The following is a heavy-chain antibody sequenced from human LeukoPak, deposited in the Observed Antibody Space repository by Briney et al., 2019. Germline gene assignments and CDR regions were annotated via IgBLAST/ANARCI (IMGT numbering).Heavy chain of an antibody. D-gene: IGHD6-19*01. CDR1: GFTLSSNY. CDR3: ARGALAGETYYYYGMDV. J-gene: IGHJ6*02. CDR2: IYSGGST. V-gene: IGHV3-53*04. Sequence: GGSLRLSCAASGFTLSSNYMSWVRQAPGKGLEWVSVIYSGGSTYYADPVKGRFTISRHNSKNTLYLQMNSLRAEDTAVYYCARGALAGETYYYYGMDVWGQGTTVTVSS.